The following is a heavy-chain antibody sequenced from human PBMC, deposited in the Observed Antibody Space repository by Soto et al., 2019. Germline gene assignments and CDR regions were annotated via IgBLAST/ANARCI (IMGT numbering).Heavy chain of an antibody. CDR1: GGSISSSNW. V-gene: IGHV4-4*02. Sequence: QVQLQESGPGLVKPSGTLSLTCAVSGGSISSSNWWRWVRQPPGKGLEWIGEIYHSGSTNYNPSLKSRVTISVDKSKNQFSLKLSSVTAADTAVYYCAREGAFIAARHPQCFDFWGRGTLVTVSS. CDR2: IYHSGST. CDR3: AREGAFIAARHPQCFDF. D-gene: IGHD6-6*01. J-gene: IGHJ2*01.